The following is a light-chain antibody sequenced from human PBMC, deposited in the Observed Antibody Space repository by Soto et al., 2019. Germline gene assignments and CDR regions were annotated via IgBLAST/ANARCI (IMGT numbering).Light chain of an antibody. Sequence: QCVLTQPPSASGSAGQSVTISCTGTSSDVGGYNYVSWYQHHPGKAPKLMVSEVSKRPSGVPDRFSGSKSGNTASLTVSGLQAEDEADYYCSSYAGNNNPYVFGTGTKVTVL. CDR1: SSDVGGYNY. CDR2: EVS. V-gene: IGLV2-8*01. J-gene: IGLJ1*01. CDR3: SSYAGNNNPYV.